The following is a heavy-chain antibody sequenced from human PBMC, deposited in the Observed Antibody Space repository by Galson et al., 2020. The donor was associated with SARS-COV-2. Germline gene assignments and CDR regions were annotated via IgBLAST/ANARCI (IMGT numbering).Heavy chain of an antibody. Sequence: SETLSLTCTVSGDSISSSNYYWGWIRQPPGRGLEWIASHRYSDNTYYNASLKSRVTISKDASGTQFSLELRSVTAADTAIYYCARGVGSGWMRLYYFDSWGQGTQVSVSS. J-gene: IGHJ4*02. CDR3: ARGVGSGWMRLYYFDS. D-gene: IGHD6-19*01. CDR1: GDSISSSNYY. CDR2: HRYSDNT. V-gene: IGHV4-39*07.